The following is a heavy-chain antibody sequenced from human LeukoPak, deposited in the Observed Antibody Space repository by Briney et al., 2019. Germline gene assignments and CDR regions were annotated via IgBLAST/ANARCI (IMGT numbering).Heavy chain of an antibody. V-gene: IGHV3-74*01. CDR3: ARGGSNHAFDI. J-gene: IGHJ3*02. CDR2: INSDGSST. Sequence: GGSLRLSCAASGFTFSSYWMHWVRQAPGKGLEWVSRINSDGSSTSYADSVKGRFTISRDNAKNTLYLQMNSLGAEDTAVYYCARGGSNHAFDIWGQGTVVTVSS. CDR1: GFTFSSYW.